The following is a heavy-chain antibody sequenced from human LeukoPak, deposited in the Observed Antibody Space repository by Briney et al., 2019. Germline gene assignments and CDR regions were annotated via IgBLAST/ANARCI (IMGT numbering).Heavy chain of an antibody. CDR2: ISAYNGNT. J-gene: IGHJ6*02. V-gene: IGHV1-18*01. Sequence: ASVKVSCKASGYTFTSYGISWVRQAPGQGLEWMGWISAYNGNTNYAQKLQGRVTMTTDTSTSTAYMELRSLRSDDTAVYYCARGKDDTGVDYYYGMDVWGQGTTVTVSS. CDR3: ARGKDDTGVDYYYGMDV. D-gene: IGHD5-18*01. CDR1: GYTFTSYG.